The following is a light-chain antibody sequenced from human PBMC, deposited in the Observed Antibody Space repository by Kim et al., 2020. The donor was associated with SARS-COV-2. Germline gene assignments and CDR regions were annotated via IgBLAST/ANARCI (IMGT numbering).Light chain of an antibody. J-gene: IGKJ2*01. V-gene: IGKV4-1*01. Sequence: DIVMTQSPDSLAVSLGERATINCKSSQNVLFSSNNKNYLAWFQQKPGQPPKLLIYWASTRESGVPDRFSGSGSGTNFTLTICSLQAEDVAVYYCQQYYSPPLTFGQGTKLEI. CDR2: WAS. CDR1: QNVLFSSNNKNY. CDR3: QQYYSPPLT.